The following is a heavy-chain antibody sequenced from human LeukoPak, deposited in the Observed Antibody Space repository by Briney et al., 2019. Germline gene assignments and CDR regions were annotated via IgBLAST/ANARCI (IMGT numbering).Heavy chain of an antibody. CDR2: ISGNSDTS. V-gene: IGHV3-9*01. CDR3: ITNGGGDSGYGNFDY. D-gene: IGHD5-12*01. J-gene: IGHJ4*02. CDR1: GFTFDDYA. Sequence: PGRSLRLSCAVSGFTFDDYAMHWVRQVTGKGLGWVAGISGNSDTSGYVDSVKGRFTISRDNARNSLYLQMNSLRAGGTALYYCITNGGGDSGYGNFDYWGQGTLVTVSS.